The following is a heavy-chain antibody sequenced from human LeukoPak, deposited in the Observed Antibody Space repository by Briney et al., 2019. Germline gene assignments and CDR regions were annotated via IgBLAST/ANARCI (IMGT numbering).Heavy chain of an antibody. D-gene: IGHD3-22*01. J-gene: IGHJ4*02. CDR1: GGSFSGYY. V-gene: IGHV4-34*01. Sequence: SETLSLTCGVYGGSFSGYYWSWIRQSPGMGLDWIAEINHSGTTNYNPSFKSRVTISLDTSKNQFSLKLSSVTAADTAVYYCARVNYYDSSAIPHWGQGTLVTVSS. CDR2: INHSGTT. CDR3: ARVNYYDSSAIPH.